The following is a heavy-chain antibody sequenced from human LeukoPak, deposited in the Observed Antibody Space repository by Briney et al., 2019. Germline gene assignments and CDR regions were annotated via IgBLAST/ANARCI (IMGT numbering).Heavy chain of an antibody. V-gene: IGHV4-59*08. D-gene: IGHD5-18*01. CDR3: ASSSTRGYSYGFDY. CDR1: GGSISSYY. Sequence: SETLSLTCTVSGGSISSYYWSWIRQPPGKGLEWIGYIYYSGSTNYNPSLKSRVTLSVDTSKNQFSLKLSSVTAADTAVYYCASSSTRGYSYGFDYWGQGTLVTVSS. CDR2: IYYSGST. J-gene: IGHJ4*02.